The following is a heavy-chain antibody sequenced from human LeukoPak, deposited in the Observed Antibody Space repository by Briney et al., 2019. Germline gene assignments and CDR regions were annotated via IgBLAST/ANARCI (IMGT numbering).Heavy chain of an antibody. CDR3: ASGGFPINWFDP. CDR2: IYTSGST. CDR1: GASLSSGSYY. Sequence: QVQLQESGPRLVKPSQTLSLTCTVSGASLSSGSYYWSWIRQPAGKGLEWIGRIYTSGSTDYNPSLKSRVTISVDTSKNQFSLKLSSVTAADTAVYYCASGGFPINWFDPWGQGTLVTVSS. D-gene: IGHD4-23*01. V-gene: IGHV4-61*02. J-gene: IGHJ5*02.